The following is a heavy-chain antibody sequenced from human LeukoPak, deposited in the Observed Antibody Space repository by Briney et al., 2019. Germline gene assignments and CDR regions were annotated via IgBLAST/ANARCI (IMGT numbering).Heavy chain of an antibody. Sequence: GGSLRLSCAASGFTFSSYAMHWVRQAPGQGLEWMGRINPNSGGTNYAQKFQGRVTMTRDTSISTAYMELSRLRSDDTAVYYCARDWGPYGDYRYFQHWGQGTLVTVSS. D-gene: IGHD4-17*01. CDR2: INPNSGGT. J-gene: IGHJ1*01. CDR3: ARDWGPYGDYRYFQH. CDR1: GFTFSSYA. V-gene: IGHV1-2*06.